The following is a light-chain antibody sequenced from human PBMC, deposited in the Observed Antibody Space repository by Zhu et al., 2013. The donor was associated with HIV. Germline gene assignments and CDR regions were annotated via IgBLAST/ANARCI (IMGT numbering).Light chain of an antibody. Sequence: EIVLTQSPGTLSLSPGERATLSCRASQSVSSTLAWYQQKPGQAPRLLIYGASSRATGIPDRFSGGGSGTDFTLTISRLEPEDFAVYYCQQFGISPRTFGQGTKVEIK. CDR1: QSVSST. CDR2: GAS. CDR3: QQFGISPRT. V-gene: IGKV3-20*01. J-gene: IGKJ1*01.